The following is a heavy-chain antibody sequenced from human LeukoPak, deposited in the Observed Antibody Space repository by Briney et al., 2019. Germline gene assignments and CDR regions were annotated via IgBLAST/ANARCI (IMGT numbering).Heavy chain of an antibody. D-gene: IGHD5-12*01. Sequence: SETLSLTCTVSGGSISSYYWSWIRQPAGKGLEWIGRIYTSGSTNYNPSLKSRVTMSVDTSKNQFSLKLSSVTAADTAVYYCARGGVGRGYSGYDWDYWGQGTLVTVSS. J-gene: IGHJ4*02. V-gene: IGHV4-4*07. CDR2: IYTSGST. CDR1: GGSISSYY. CDR3: ARGGVGRGYSGYDWDY.